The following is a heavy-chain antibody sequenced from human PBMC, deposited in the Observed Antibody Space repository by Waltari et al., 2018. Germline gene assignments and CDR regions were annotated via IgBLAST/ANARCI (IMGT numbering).Heavy chain of an antibody. V-gene: IGHV4-34*01. CDR1: GGSFSGYY. Sequence: QVQLQQWGAGLLKPSETLSLTCAVYGGSFSGYYWSWIRQPPGKGLEWIGEINHSGSTNYNPSLKSRVTISVDTSKNQFSLKLSSVTAADTAVYYCARGPRVWFGELWCYIPTGPQPFDYWGQGTLVTVSS. J-gene: IGHJ4*02. D-gene: IGHD3-10*01. CDR3: ARGPRVWFGELWCYIPTGPQPFDY. CDR2: INHSGST.